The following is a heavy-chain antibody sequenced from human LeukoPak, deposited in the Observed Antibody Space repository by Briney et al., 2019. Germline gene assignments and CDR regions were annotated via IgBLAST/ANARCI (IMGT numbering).Heavy chain of an antibody. J-gene: IGHJ6*03. CDR2: INWNGGST. V-gene: IGHV3-20*04. CDR1: GFTFDDYG. CDR3: AKDGGWSSSGWVYYYYYYMDV. Sequence: RAGGSLRLSCAASGFTFDDYGMSWVRQAPGKGLEWVSGINWNGGSTGYADSVKGRFTISRDNAKNSLYLQMNSLRAEDTAVYYCAKDGGWSSSGWVYYYYYYMDVWGKGTTVTISS. D-gene: IGHD6-19*01.